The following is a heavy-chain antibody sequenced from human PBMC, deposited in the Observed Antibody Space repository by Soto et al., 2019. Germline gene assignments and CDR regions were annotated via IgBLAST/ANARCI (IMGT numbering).Heavy chain of an antibody. CDR1: GGSISSSSYY. D-gene: IGHD3-22*01. CDR3: ARFQAPLYYYDSSGHGDSFDY. V-gene: IGHV4-39*01. CDR2: IYYSGST. J-gene: IGHJ4*02. Sequence: SSETLSLTCTVSGGSISSSSYYWGWIRQPPGGGLEWIGSIYYSGSTYYNPSLKSRVTISVDTSKNQFSLKLRSVTAADTAVYYCARFQAPLYYYDSSGHGDSFDYWGQGTLVTVSS.